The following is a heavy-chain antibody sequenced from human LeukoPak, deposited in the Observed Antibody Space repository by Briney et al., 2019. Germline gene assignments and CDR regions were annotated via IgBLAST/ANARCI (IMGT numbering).Heavy chain of an antibody. Sequence: SQTLSLTCTVSGGSISSGDYYWSWIRQPPGKGLEWIGYIYSSGTTYYNPSLKSRLTISIDASKNQFSLKLTSVTAADTAFYYCARAGISMIRALHWGQGTLVTVSS. D-gene: IGHD3-10*01. CDR1: GGSISSGDYY. V-gene: IGHV4-30-4*01. CDR3: ARAGISMIRALH. CDR2: IYSSGTT. J-gene: IGHJ4*02.